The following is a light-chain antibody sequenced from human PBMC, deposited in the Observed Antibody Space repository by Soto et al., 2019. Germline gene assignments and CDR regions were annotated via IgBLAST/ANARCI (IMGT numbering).Light chain of an antibody. CDR2: GAS. CDR3: QQSSSTSGLT. CDR1: QSVSSNY. J-gene: IGKJ4*01. Sequence: EIVLTQSPGTLSLSPGERATLSCRASQSVSSNYLAWYRQTPGQAPRLLISGASSRATGIPDRFSGSGSGTDFTLTISSLQPEDFATYYCQQSSSTSGLTFGGGTKVEIK. V-gene: IGKV3-20*01.